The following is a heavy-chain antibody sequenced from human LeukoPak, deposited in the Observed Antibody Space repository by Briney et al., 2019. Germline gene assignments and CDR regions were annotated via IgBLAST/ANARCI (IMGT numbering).Heavy chain of an antibody. J-gene: IGHJ3*02. Sequence: GGSLRLSCAASGFTVGSNYMSWVRQAPGKGLEWVSIIYTDLTAFYADSVKGRFTISRDNSKNTLYLQMNSLRVEDTAVYYGARSQGEHWPRPFDIWGQGTMVTVSS. CDR2: IYTDLTA. D-gene: IGHD1-1*01. CDR3: ARSQGEHWPRPFDI. V-gene: IGHV3-66*01. CDR1: GFTVGSNY.